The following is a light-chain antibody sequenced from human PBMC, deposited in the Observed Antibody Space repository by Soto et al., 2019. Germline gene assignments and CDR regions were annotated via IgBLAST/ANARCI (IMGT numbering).Light chain of an antibody. CDR2: DVS. CDR1: SSDVGSSNG. V-gene: IGLV2-18*02. Sequence: QSLLTQPPSVSRSPGQSVAISCNGTSSDVGSSNGVSWYQQPPGTAPKLMIYDVSNRPSGVPDRFSGSKSGNTASLTISGLQAEDEADYYCSSYTSSSTYVFGTGTKVTVL. J-gene: IGLJ1*01. CDR3: SSYTSSSTYV.